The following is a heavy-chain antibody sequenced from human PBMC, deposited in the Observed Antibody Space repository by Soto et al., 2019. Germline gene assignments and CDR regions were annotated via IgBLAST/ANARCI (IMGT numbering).Heavy chain of an antibody. Sequence: EVQLVESGGGLIQPGGSLRLSCAVSGFTVSNNYMSWVRQAPGKGLEGVSVIYSGGYTAYGDSVKGRFTISRDNSKNTIYLKMNGLGAAATGVYSWATDPGGGGYWGQGTLVTVSS. CDR1: GFTVSNNY. V-gene: IGHV3-53*01. CDR2: IYSGGYT. J-gene: IGHJ4*02. D-gene: IGHD3-10*01. CDR3: ATDPGGGGY.